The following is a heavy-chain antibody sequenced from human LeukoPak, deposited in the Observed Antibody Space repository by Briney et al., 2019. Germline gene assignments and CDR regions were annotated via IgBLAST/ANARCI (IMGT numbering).Heavy chain of an antibody. CDR1: GFTLSSYW. CDR3: AKDSGWILFDD. V-gene: IGHV3-23*01. CDR2: IGGSGTRT. Sequence: PGGSLRLSCVASGFTLSSYWMSWVRQAPGKGLEWVSGIGGSGTRTYYADSVKGRFTISRDNSKNTLYLQMNSLRDEDTAVYYCAKDSGWILFDDWGQGTLVTVSS. D-gene: IGHD2-2*03. J-gene: IGHJ4*02.